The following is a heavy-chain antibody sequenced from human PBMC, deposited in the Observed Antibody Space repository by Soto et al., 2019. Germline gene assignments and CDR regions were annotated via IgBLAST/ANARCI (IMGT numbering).Heavy chain of an antibody. V-gene: IGHV5-51*01. J-gene: IGHJ4*02. CDR1: GYSFTTYW. D-gene: IGHD3-22*01. Sequence: GESLKISCKASGYSFTTYWIGWVRQMPGKGLEWMGIIYPGDSDTKYSPSLQGQVTISADTSISTAYLQWTSLKASDTAMYYSASYHFDSSGYYSEYYWGQGTLVTVSS. CDR3: ASYHFDSSGYYSEYY. CDR2: IYPGDSDT.